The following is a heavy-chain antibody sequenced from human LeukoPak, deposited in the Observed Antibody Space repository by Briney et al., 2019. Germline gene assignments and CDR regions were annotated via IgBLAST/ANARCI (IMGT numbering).Heavy chain of an antibody. CDR3: ARVGVDYSGNIIKYFFDY. Sequence: SETLSLTCIVSGGSISSYQWSWIRQPPGKGLEWIGNIYYSGSTNYNPSLKSRVIISVDTSKNQFSLKLSPVTAADTAVYYCARVGVDYSGNIIKYFFDYWGQGTLVTVSS. CDR2: IYYSGST. CDR1: GGSISSYQ. J-gene: IGHJ4*02. V-gene: IGHV4-59*01. D-gene: IGHD4-23*01.